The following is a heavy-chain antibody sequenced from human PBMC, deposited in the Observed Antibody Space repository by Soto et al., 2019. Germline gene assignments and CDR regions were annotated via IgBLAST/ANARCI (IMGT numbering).Heavy chain of an antibody. J-gene: IGHJ6*02. CDR3: ARVPPTTMHGMAV. CDR1: GFTVSNNY. Sequence: EVQLVETGGGLIQPGGSLRLSCAASGFTVSNNYMSWVRQAPGKGLAWVSVIYNGGSTYYADSVRGRFTISRDNSETTLYLQTTSLTAADTSVYYCARVPPTTMHGMAVWGPGTTVTVS. D-gene: IGHD1-1*01. V-gene: IGHV3-53*02. CDR2: IYNGGST.